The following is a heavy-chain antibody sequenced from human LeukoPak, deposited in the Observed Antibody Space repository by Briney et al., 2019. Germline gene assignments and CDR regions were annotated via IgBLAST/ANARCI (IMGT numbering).Heavy chain of an antibody. V-gene: IGHV3-21*01. D-gene: IGHD6-6*01. J-gene: IGHJ4*02. Sequence: PGGSLRLXCAASGFTFSLYGMNWGRQAPGKGLEWVASISSSGSYMYYADSLKGRFTISRDNAKNSLYLQMNSLRGEDTAVYYCARNQRSSSSHFDHWGQGTLVTVSS. CDR2: ISSSGSYM. CDR3: ARNQRSSSSHFDH. CDR1: GFTFSLYG.